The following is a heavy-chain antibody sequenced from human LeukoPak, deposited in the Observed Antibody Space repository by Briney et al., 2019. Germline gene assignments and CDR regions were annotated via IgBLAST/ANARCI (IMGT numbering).Heavy chain of an antibody. D-gene: IGHD3-3*01. J-gene: IGHJ5*02. V-gene: IGHV3-21*01. Sequence: GGSLRLSCAASGFTFSSYSMNWVRQAPGKGLEWVSSISSSSGYIYYADSVKCRFTISRDNAKNSLYLQMNSLRAEDTAVYYCARELRVTIFGVVTTPNWFDPWGQGTLVTVSS. CDR3: ARELRVTIFGVVTTPNWFDP. CDR2: ISSSSGYI. CDR1: GFTFSSYS.